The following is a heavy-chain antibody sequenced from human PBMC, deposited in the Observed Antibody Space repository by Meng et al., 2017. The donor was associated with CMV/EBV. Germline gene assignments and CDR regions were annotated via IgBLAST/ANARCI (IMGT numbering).Heavy chain of an antibody. J-gene: IGHJ6*02. V-gene: IGHV3-48*04. CDR1: GFTFSSYW. CDR3: ARDQKGLRLKWAYYYGMDV. CDR2: ISNSGNTI. D-gene: IGHD3-16*01. Sequence: GGSLRLSCAASGFTFSSYWMHWVRQAPGRGLEWVSYISNSGNTIYYADSVKGRFTISRDNAKNSLYLQMNSLRAEDAAVYYCARDQKGLRLKWAYYYGMDVWGQGTTVTVSS.